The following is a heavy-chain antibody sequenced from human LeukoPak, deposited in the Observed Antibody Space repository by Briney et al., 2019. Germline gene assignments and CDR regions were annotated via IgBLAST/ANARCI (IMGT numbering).Heavy chain of an antibody. V-gene: IGHV3-21*01. Sequence: GGSLRLSCAASGFTFSSYSMNWVRQAPGKGLEWVSSISSSSSYIYYADSVKGRFTISRDNAKNSLYPQMNSLRAEDTAVYYCARVSREKLVKYYYYYYYMDVWGKGTTVTVSS. CDR2: ISSSSSYI. D-gene: IGHD6-6*01. CDR1: GFTFSSYS. CDR3: ARVSREKLVKYYYYYYYMDV. J-gene: IGHJ6*03.